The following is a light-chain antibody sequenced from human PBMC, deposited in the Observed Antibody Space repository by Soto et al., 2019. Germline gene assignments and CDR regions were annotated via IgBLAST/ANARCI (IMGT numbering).Light chain of an antibody. CDR3: QQRSNWPIT. J-gene: IGKJ5*01. CDR2: DAS. Sequence: EIVLTQSPATLSWSPWHSATLSCRATLSVSSYLAWYQQKPGQAPRLLIYDASSRPTDIPARFSGSGSGTDFTLTISSLEPEDFALYYCQQRSNWPITFGQGTRLEIK. CDR1: LSVSSY. V-gene: IGKV3-11*01.